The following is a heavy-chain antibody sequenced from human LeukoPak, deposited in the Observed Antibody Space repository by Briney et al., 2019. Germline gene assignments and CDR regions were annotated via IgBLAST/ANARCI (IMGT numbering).Heavy chain of an antibody. CDR2: INPSGGST. CDR1: GYTFTSYY. D-gene: IGHD6-19*01. CDR3: ATETYSSGWSLDY. V-gene: IGHV1-46*01. J-gene: IGHJ4*02. Sequence: ASVKVSCKASGYTFTSYYMHWVRQAPGQGLEWMGLINPSGGSTSYAQKFQGRVTMTEDTSTDTAYMELSSLRSEDTAVYYCATETYSSGWSLDYWGQGTLVTVSS.